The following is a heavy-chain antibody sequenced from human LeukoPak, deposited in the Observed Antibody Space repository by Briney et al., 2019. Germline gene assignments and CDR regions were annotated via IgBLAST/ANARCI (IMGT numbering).Heavy chain of an antibody. D-gene: IGHD3-9*01. CDR3: ARDPTDLDYDILTGYYDY. CDR1: GYTFTGYY. V-gene: IGHV1-2*02. J-gene: IGHJ4*02. Sequence: ASVKVSCKASGYTFTGYYMHWVRQAPGQGLEWMGWINPNSGGTNYAQKFQGRVTMTRDTSISTAYMELSRLRSDDTAVYYCARDPTDLDYDILTGYYDYWGQGTLVTVSS. CDR2: INPNSGGT.